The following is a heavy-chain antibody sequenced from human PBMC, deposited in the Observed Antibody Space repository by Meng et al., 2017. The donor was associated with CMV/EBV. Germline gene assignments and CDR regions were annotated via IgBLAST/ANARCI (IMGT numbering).Heavy chain of an antibody. V-gene: IGHV6-1*01. J-gene: IGHJ6*02. D-gene: IGHD3-3*01. CDR1: GDSVSSNSAA. CDR2: TYYRSKWYN. Sequence: SQTLSLTRAISGDSVSSNSAAWNWIRQSPSRGLEWLGRTYYRSKWYNDYAVSVKSRITINPDTSKNQFSLQLNSVTPEDTAVYYCARGPRSPTIFGVVIRNYYYGMDVWGQGTTVTVSS. CDR3: ARGPRSPTIFGVVIRNYYYGMDV.